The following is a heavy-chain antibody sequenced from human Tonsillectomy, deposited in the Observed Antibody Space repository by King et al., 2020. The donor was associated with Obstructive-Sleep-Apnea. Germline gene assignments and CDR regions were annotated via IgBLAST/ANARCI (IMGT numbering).Heavy chain of an antibody. CDR2: MFYRGTI. Sequence: QLQESGPGLVKPSETLSLTCSVSGGSVSNRTYYWAWIRQPPGEELEWIGSMFYRGTIYNNPSLRTRITISVDTSKNQFSLKLRSVTAADTAIYYCAGARGNYEPFDSWGRGTLVTVSS. CDR3: AGARGNYEPFDS. D-gene: IGHD3-16*01. J-gene: IGHJ4*02. CDR1: GGSVSNRTYY. V-gene: IGHV4-39*07.